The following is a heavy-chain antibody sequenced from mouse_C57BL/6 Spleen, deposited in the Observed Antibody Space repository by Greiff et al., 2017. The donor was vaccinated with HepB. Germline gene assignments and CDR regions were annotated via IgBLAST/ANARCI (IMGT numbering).Heavy chain of an antibody. D-gene: IGHD2-5*01. CDR3: ARQDSNWYFDV. J-gene: IGHJ1*03. Sequence: EVKLQESGGGLVKPGGSLKLSCAASGFTFSDYGMHWVRQAPEKGLEWVAYISSGSSTIYYADTVKGRFTISRDNAKNTLFLQMTSLRSEDTAMYYCARQDSNWYFDVWGTGTTVTVSS. CDR2: ISSGSSTI. CDR1: GFTFSDYG. V-gene: IGHV5-17*01.